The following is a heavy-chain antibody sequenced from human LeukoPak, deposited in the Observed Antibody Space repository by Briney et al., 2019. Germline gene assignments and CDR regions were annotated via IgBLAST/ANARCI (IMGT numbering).Heavy chain of an antibody. CDR3: ARYDFWSGLPPCYMDV. CDR1: GYTFTGYY. V-gene: IGHV1-2*02. D-gene: IGHD3-3*01. Sequence: ASVKVSCKASGYTFTGYYVHWFRQAPGQGLEWMGWIDPNSGGTNYAQNFQGRVTMTRDTSINTVYMELSRLRSDDTAVYYCARYDFWSGLPPCYMDVWGKGTTVTVSS. J-gene: IGHJ6*03. CDR2: IDPNSGGT.